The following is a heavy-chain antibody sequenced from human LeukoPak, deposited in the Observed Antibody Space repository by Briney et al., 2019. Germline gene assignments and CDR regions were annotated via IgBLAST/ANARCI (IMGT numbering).Heavy chain of an antibody. Sequence: SETLSLTCTVSGGAISSYYWSWIRQPAGQGLEWIGRIYTSGSTNYNPSLKGRVTISVDTSKNQFSLKLSSVTAADTAVYYCARDTAAGFDYWGQGTLVTVSS. V-gene: IGHV4-4*07. CDR1: GGAISSYY. CDR2: IYTSGST. CDR3: ARDTAAGFDY. D-gene: IGHD6-13*01. J-gene: IGHJ4*02.